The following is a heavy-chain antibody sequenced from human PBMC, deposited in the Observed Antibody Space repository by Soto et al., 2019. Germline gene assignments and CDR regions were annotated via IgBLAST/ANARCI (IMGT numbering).Heavy chain of an antibody. CDR2: INPNSGGT. CDR3: ARGGGASQDYYYYYGLDV. Sequence: ASVKVSCKASGYTFTGYYMHWVRRAPGQGLEWMGWINPNSGGTNYAQKFQGWVTMTRDTSISTAYMELNRLRSDDTAVYYCARGGGASQDYYYYYGLDVWGQGTTVTVSS. D-gene: IGHD3-10*01. CDR1: GYTFTGYY. J-gene: IGHJ6*02. V-gene: IGHV1-2*04.